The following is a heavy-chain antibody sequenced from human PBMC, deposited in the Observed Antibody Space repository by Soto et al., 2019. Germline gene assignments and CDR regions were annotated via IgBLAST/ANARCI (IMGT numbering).Heavy chain of an antibody. Sequence: SVKVSCKASGGTFSSYTISWVRQAPGQGLEWMGRIIPILGIANYAQKFQGRVTITADKSTSTAYMELSSLRSEDTAVYYCALNYDILDPGSSYWGQGTLVTVSS. V-gene: IGHV1-69*02. J-gene: IGHJ4*02. D-gene: IGHD3-9*01. CDR2: IIPILGIA. CDR3: ALNYDILDPGSSY. CDR1: GGTFSSYT.